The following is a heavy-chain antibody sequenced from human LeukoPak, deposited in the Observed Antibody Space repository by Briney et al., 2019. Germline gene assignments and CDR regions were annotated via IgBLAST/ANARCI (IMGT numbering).Heavy chain of an antibody. J-gene: IGHJ4*02. D-gene: IGHD5-12*01. CDR1: GFTFSNAW. CDR3: TTDRGGGYREFDY. V-gene: IGHV3-15*01. Sequence: PGGSLRLSCAASGFTFSNAWMSWVCQAPGKGLEWVGRIKSKTDGGTTDYAAPVKGRFTISRDDSKNTLYLQMNSLKTEDTAVYYCTTDRGGGYREFDYWGQGTLVTVSS. CDR2: IKSKTDGGTT.